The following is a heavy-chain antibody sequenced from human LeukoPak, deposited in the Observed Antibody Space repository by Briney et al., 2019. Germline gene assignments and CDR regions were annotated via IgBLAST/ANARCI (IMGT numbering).Heavy chain of an antibody. J-gene: IGHJ3*02. V-gene: IGHV3-21*01. CDR2: ISSSSYI. CDR1: GFTFSSYS. CDR3: ARVDTAMGWAFDI. D-gene: IGHD5-18*01. Sequence: PGGSLRLSCAASGFTFSSYSMNWVRQAPGKGLEWVSSISSSSYIYYADSVKGRFTISRDNAKNSLYLQMNSLRAEDTAVYYCARVDTAMGWAFDIWGQGTMATVSS.